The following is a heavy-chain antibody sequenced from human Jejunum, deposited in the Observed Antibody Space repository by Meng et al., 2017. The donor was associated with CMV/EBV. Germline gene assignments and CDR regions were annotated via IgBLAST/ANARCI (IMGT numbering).Heavy chain of an antibody. J-gene: IGHJ4*02. CDR2: ISSSGSWI. CDR3: VSEPYDTLTGLPGWYFDT. Sequence: FNSSGMTWVRQAPGKGLEWVSSISSSGSWIYYADSVRGRFSISRDNAKNSLYLQMNSLRAEDTAVYYCVSEPYDTLTGLPGWYFDTWGQGALVTVSS. CDR1: FNSSG. V-gene: IGHV3-21*06. D-gene: IGHD3-9*01.